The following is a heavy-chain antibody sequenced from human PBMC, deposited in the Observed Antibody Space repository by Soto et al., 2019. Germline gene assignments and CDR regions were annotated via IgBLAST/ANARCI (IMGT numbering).Heavy chain of an antibody. D-gene: IGHD2-2*01. CDR3: ATDCSSTSCPNWFDP. CDR1: GFTFSIYA. J-gene: IGHJ5*02. CDR2: ISGSGGST. Sequence: GGSLRLSCAASGFTFSIYAMSWVRQAPGKGLEWVSAISGSGGSTYYADSVKGRFTISRDNSKNTLYLQMNSLRAEDTAVYYCATDCSSTSCPNWFDPWGQGTLVTVSS. V-gene: IGHV3-23*01.